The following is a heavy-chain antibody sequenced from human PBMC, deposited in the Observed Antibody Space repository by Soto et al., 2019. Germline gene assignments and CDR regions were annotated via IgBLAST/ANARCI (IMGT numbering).Heavy chain of an antibody. Sequence: GGSLRLSCAASGFTFSSYWMSWVRQAPGKGLEWVANIKQDGSEKYYVDSVKGRFTISRDNAKNSLYLQMNSLRAEDTAVYYCARDADYSVRGLTYFDYWGQGTLVTVSS. D-gene: IGHD4-17*01. CDR1: GFTFSSYW. J-gene: IGHJ4*02. V-gene: IGHV3-7*01. CDR3: ARDADYSVRGLTYFDY. CDR2: IKQDGSEK.